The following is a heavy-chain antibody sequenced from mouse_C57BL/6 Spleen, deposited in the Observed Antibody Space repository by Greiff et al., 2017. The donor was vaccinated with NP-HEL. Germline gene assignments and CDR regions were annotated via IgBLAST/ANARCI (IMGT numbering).Heavy chain of an antibody. D-gene: IGHD2-4*01. CDR2: INPSNGGT. V-gene: IGHV1-53*01. CDR1: GYTFTSYW. J-gene: IGHJ2*01. CDR3: ARFGITEYVDY. Sequence: QVQLQQPGTELVKPGASVKLSCKASGYTFTSYWMHWVKQRPGQGLEWIGNINPSNGGTNYNEKFKGKATLTVDKSSSTAYMQLSSLTSEDSAVYYGARFGITEYVDYWGQGTTLTVSS.